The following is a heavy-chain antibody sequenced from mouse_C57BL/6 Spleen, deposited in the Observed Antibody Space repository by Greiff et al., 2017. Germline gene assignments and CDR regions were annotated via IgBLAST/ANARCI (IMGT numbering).Heavy chain of an antibody. D-gene: IGHD3-2*02. CDR2: IHPSDSDT. J-gene: IGHJ2*01. Sequence: QVQLQQPGAELVKPGASVKVSCKASGYTFTSYWMHWVKQRPGQGLEWIGRIHPSDSDTNYNQKFKGKATLTVDKSSSTAYMQLSSLTSEDSAVYYCAILRQLRGDYCDDWGQGTTLTVSS. CDR1: GYTFTSYW. CDR3: AILRQLRGDYCDD. V-gene: IGHV1-74*01.